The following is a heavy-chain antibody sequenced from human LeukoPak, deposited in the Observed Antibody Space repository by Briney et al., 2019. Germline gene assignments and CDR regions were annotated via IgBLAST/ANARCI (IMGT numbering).Heavy chain of an antibody. V-gene: IGHV3-23*01. CDR3: ARKTNTRFDP. CDR2: ISGSGESS. J-gene: IGHJ5*02. D-gene: IGHD2-8*01. Sequence: GGSLRLSCAVSGFTFSTHAMTWVRQAPGKGLEWVATISGSGESSYYADSVKGRFTISRDNAKNSLYLQMNSLRAEDTAVYYCARKTNTRFDPWGQGTLVTVSS. CDR1: GFTFSTHA.